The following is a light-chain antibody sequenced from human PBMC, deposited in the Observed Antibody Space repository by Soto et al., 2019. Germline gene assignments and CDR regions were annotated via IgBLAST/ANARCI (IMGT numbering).Light chain of an antibody. V-gene: IGKV1-8*01. Sequence: AIRMTQSPSSLSASTGDRVTITCRASQGISSYLAWYQQKPGKAPKLLIYAASTLQSGVPSRFSGSGSGTDFTLTIICLQSEDFATYYCQQYYSYPPTSGQGTTVEIK. J-gene: IGKJ1*01. CDR2: AAS. CDR1: QGISSY. CDR3: QQYYSYPPT.